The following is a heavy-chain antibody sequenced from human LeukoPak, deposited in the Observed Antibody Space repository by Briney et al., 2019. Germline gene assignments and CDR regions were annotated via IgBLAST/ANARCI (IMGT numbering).Heavy chain of an antibody. Sequence: SQTLSLTCTVSGPSIISGSFFWTWIRQPAGKGLEWIGRVYTNGNTPILSTNYTPSLKSRVTISVDTSKNQISLRLSSVTAADTAMYYCARVDYNSRGSFYDSGFDPWGRGTIVTVSS. D-gene: IGHD3-22*01. CDR3: ARVDYNSRGSFYDSGFDP. J-gene: IGHJ5*02. CDR1: GPSIISGSFF. V-gene: IGHV4-61*02. CDR2: VYTNGNTPILST.